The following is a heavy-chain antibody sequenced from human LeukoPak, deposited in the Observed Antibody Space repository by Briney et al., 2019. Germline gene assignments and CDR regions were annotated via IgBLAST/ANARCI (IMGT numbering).Heavy chain of an antibody. Sequence: SETLSLTCTVSGGSISSGSYYWSWIRQPAGKGLEWIGRIYTSGSTNYNPSLKSRVTISVDTSKNQFSLKLSSVTAADTAVYYCARDGMEFYYYDSSGVDAFDIWGQGTMVTVSS. CDR2: IYTSGST. CDR1: GGSISSGSYY. CDR3: ARDGMEFYYYDSSGVDAFDI. V-gene: IGHV4-61*02. J-gene: IGHJ3*02. D-gene: IGHD3-22*01.